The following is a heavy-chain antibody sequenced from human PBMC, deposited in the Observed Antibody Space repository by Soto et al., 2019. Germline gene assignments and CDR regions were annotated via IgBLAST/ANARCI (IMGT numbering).Heavy chain of an antibody. Sequence: GGSLRLSCAASGFTFSSYAMSWVRQAPGKGLEWVSAITGSGDSTYYADSVKGRFTISRDNSKNTLYLQMNSLRAEDTAVYYCAKAFYYDILTGYYPFDYWGQGALVTVSS. CDR2: ITGSGDST. CDR1: GFTFSSYA. V-gene: IGHV3-23*01. J-gene: IGHJ4*02. CDR3: AKAFYYDILTGYYPFDY. D-gene: IGHD3-9*01.